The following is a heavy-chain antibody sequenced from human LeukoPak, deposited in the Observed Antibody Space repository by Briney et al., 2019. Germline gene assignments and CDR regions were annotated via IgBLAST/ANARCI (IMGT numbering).Heavy chain of an antibody. CDR3: ARDHGSMVRGVIGRSSDYYYHYYMDV. CDR1: GFTFSSYS. V-gene: IGHV3-21*01. Sequence: GGSLRLSCAASGFTFSSYSMNWVRQAPGKGLEWVSSISSSSSYIYYADSVKGRFTISRDNAKNSLYLQMNSLRAEDTAVYYCARDHGSMVRGVIGRSSDYYYHYYMDVWGKGTTVTVSS. D-gene: IGHD3-10*01. J-gene: IGHJ6*03. CDR2: ISSSSSYI.